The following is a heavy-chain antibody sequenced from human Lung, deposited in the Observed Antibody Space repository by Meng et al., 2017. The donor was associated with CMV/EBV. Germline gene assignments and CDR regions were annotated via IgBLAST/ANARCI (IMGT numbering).Heavy chain of an antibody. CDR3: ARLYCSGGSCYTIDY. J-gene: IGHJ4*02. Sequence: QVQLVQSGSCFKKPGASVKVSCKASGYNFTSYAMNWVRQAPGQGLEWMGWINTNTGNPTYAQGFTGRFVFSLDTSVSTAYLQISSLKAADTAVYYCARLYCSGGSCYTIDYWGQGTLVTVSS. CDR2: INTNTGNP. D-gene: IGHD2-15*01. CDR1: GYNFTSYA. V-gene: IGHV7-4-1*02.